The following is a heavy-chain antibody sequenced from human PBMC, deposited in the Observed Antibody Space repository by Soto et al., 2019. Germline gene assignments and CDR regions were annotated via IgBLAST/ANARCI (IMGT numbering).Heavy chain of an antibody. CDR3: ARRTMTTANYDAFDI. CDR2: IYYSGST. J-gene: IGHJ3*02. D-gene: IGHD4-17*01. V-gene: IGHV4-39*01. Sequence: SETLSLTCTVSGGSISSSSYYWGWIRQPPGKGLEWIGSIYYSGSTYYNPSLKSRVTISVDTSKNQFSLKLSSVTAADTAVYYCARRTMTTANYDAFDIWGQGTMVTV. CDR1: GGSISSSSYY.